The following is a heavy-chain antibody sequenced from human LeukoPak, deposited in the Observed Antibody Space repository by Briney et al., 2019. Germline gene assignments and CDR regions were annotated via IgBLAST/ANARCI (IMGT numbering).Heavy chain of an antibody. D-gene: IGHD5-18*01. CDR3: ARGLGYSYLHRFDP. Sequence: SGTLSLTCAVSGGSISSSNWWSWVRQPPGKGLEWIGEIYHSGSTNYNPSLKSRVTISVDKSKNQFSLKLSSVTAADTAVYYCARGLGYSYLHRFDPWGQGTLVTVSS. CDR2: IYHSGST. J-gene: IGHJ5*02. V-gene: IGHV4-4*02. CDR1: GGSISSSNW.